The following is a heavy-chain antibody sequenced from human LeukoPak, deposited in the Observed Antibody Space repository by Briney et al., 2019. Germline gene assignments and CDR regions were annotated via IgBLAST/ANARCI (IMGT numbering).Heavy chain of an antibody. CDR1: GYTFTDYT. CDR3: ARGGRNYLDY. V-gene: IGHV1-18*01. J-gene: IGHJ4*01. D-gene: IGHD3-16*01. Sequence: GASVTVSCKTSGYTFTDYTLTWVRQAPGQGLEWMGWISPYTGDTKYAESLQDRFTMTTDTSTNTAYLDLRGLTSDDTAIYYCARGGRNYLDYWGQGTLVTVSS. CDR2: ISPYTGDT.